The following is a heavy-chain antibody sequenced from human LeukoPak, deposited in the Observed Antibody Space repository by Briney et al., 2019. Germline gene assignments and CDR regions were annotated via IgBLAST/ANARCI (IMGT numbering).Heavy chain of an antibody. CDR2: ISYDGSNK. D-gene: IGHD1-26*01. CDR1: GFTFSSYA. V-gene: IGHV3-30-3*01. J-gene: IGHJ6*03. Sequence: GRSLRLSCAASGFTFSSYAMHWVRQAPGKGLEWVAVISYDGSNKYYADSVKGRFTISRDNSKNTLYLQMNSLRAEDTAVYYCARDGIVGASFWSYYYYMDVWGKGTTVTVSS. CDR3: ARDGIVGASFWSYYYYMDV.